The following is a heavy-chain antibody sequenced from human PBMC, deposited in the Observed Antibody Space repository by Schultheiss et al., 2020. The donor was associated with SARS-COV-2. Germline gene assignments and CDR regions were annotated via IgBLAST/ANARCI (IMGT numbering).Heavy chain of an antibody. CDR1: GGSISSSSYY. Sequence: SETLSLTCTVSGGSISSSSYYWGWIRQPPGKGLEWIGYIYYSGSTYYSPSLKSRVTMSLDSSKNQLSLRLTSVTAADTAVYFCARGAGRQVLLEYHYYGMGVWGQGTTVTVSS. J-gene: IGHJ6*02. CDR3: ARGAGRQVLLEYHYYGMGV. V-gene: IGHV4-30-4*08. D-gene: IGHD3-3*01. CDR2: IYYSGST.